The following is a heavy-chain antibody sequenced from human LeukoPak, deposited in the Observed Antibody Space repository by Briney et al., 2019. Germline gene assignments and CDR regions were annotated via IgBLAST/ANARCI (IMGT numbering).Heavy chain of an antibody. CDR3: AKSNAPIGYCSGGSCYIVDY. V-gene: IGHV3-30*18. CDR1: GFTFSSYG. Sequence: GGSLRLSCAASGFTFSSYGMRWVRQAPGKGLEWVAVISFDGSNKYYADSVKGRFTISRDNSRNTLYLQMDSLRTEDTAVFYCAKSNAPIGYCSGGSCYIVDYWGQGTLVTVSS. D-gene: IGHD2-15*01. J-gene: IGHJ4*02. CDR2: ISFDGSNK.